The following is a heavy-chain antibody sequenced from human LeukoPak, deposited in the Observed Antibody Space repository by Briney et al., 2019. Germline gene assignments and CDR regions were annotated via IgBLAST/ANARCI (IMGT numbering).Heavy chain of an antibody. CDR2: INSDGSTT. CDR3: ARAGARAFDI. D-gene: IGHD1-26*01. CDR1: GFTFSSYW. V-gene: IGHV3-74*01. Sequence: PGRTLRLSRAASGFTFSSYWTHCVRQAPGRGLVWVSRINSDGSTTSSADSAKGRFPIPRDNAKNTLYLKMNSRRAEDRPVFYWARAGARAFDIWGQGKMVTVSS. J-gene: IGHJ3*02.